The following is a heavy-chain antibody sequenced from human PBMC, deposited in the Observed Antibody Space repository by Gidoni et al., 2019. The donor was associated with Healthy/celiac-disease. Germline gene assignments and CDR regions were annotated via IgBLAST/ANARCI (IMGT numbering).Heavy chain of an antibody. D-gene: IGHD4-17*01. CDR2: IIPIFGTA. CDR1: GGTFRSYA. J-gene: IGHJ4*02. Sequence: QVQLVQSGAEVQKPGSSVKVSCKASGGTFRSYAISWVRQAPGQGLKWMGGIIPIFGTANYAQKFQGRVTITADKSTSTAYMELSSLRSEDTAVYYCARDRRTTTVTPGVFDYWGQGTLVTVSS. CDR3: ARDRRTTTVTPGVFDY. V-gene: IGHV1-69*06.